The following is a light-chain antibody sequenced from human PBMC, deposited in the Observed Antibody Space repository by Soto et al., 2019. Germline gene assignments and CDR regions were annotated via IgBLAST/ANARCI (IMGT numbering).Light chain of an antibody. CDR1: SSDVGGYNY. CDR3: SSYTSSSTPYV. V-gene: IGLV2-14*01. J-gene: IGLJ1*01. CDR2: DVT. Sequence: QSVLTRPASVSGSPGESITISCNGTSSDVGGYNYVSWYQQHPVKAPKLMIYDVTNRPSGVSDRFSGSKSGNTASLTISGLQAEDEADYYCSSYTSSSTPYVFGTGTKVT.